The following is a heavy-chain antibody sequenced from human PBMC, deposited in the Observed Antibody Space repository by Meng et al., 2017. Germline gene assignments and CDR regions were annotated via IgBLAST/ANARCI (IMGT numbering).Heavy chain of an antibody. CDR2: INAGNGNK. V-gene: IGHV1-3*01. Sequence: QGQLVEVGAEVKKPGASVKVSCKASGYTFTSYAMHWVSQDPGQRLEWMGWINAGNGNKKYSQKFQGRVTITRDTSASTAYMELSSLRSEDTAVYYCARDRSRLSTVTLLFDPWGQGTLVTVSS. J-gene: IGHJ5*02. CDR3: ARDRSRLSTVTLLFDP. D-gene: IGHD4-17*01. CDR1: GYTFTSYA.